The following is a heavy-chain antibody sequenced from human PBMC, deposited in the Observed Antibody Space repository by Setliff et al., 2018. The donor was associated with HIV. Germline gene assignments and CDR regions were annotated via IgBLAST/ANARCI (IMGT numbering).Heavy chain of an antibody. D-gene: IGHD2-21*02. CDR1: GGSINSDNYC. CDR3: ASRGIVVVTMSMPDEFFVH. J-gene: IGHJ1*01. CDR2: IYYSGTT. V-gene: IGHV4-39*01. Sequence: SETLSLTCSVSGGSINSDNYCWGWIRQAPGKGLEWIGSIYYSGTTYYNPSLRGRVTISVDRSRNQFSLTLNSVTAADTATYYCASRGIVVVTMSMPDEFFVHWGHGTLVTVSS.